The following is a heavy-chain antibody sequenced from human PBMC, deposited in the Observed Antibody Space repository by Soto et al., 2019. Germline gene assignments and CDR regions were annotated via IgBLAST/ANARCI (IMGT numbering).Heavy chain of an antibody. V-gene: IGHV3-33*01. J-gene: IGHJ6*02. CDR1: GFTFSSFG. D-gene: IGHD3-3*01. CDR3: ARDASYYSLWSGYYPSRNGMDV. Sequence: QVQVVESVGGVVQPGRSLRLSCAASGFTFSSFGMHWVRQAPGKGLEWVSLIWYDGSKKSYGDSVKGRFTISRDNSRNKVYLERNSLRADGTAVYYCARDASYYSLWSGYYPSRNGMDVWGQGTTVTASS. CDR2: IWYDGSKK.